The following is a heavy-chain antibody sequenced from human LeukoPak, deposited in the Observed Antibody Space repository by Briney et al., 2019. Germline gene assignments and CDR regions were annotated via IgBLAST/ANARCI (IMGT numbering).Heavy chain of an antibody. CDR1: GGSFSGYY. J-gene: IGHJ6*03. CDR3: AGGYHSVAGTHFYYYYYYMDV. Sequence: SETLSLTCAVYGGSFSGYYWSWIRQPPGKGLEWVGEINHSGSTSYNPSLKSRVTISVDTSKNQFSLKLSSVTAADTAVYYCAGGYHSVAGTHFYYYYYYMDVWGKGTTVTVSS. CDR2: INHSGST. D-gene: IGHD6-19*01. V-gene: IGHV4-34*01.